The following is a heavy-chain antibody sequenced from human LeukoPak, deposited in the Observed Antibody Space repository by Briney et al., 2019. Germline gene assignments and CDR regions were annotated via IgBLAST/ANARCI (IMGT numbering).Heavy chain of an antibody. J-gene: IGHJ4*02. CDR3: AKEKDRYSSSWSHFDY. CDR2: IKQDGSGK. Sequence: GGSLRLSCAASGFTFSSYWMTWVRQAPGKGLEWVANIKQDGSGKYYVDSVKGRFTISRDNAKNSLYLQMNSLRDEDTAVYYCAKEKDRYSSSWSHFDYWGQGTLVTVSS. D-gene: IGHD6-13*01. CDR1: GFTFSSYW. V-gene: IGHV3-7*01.